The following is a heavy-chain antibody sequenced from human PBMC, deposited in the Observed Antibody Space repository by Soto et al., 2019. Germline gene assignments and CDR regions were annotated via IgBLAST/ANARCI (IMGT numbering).Heavy chain of an antibody. J-gene: IGHJ6*02. V-gene: IGHV4-59*01. CDR1: GGSISSYY. Sequence: KPSETLSLTCTASGGSISSYYWSWIRQPPGKGLEWIGYIYYSGSTNYNPSLKSRVTISVDTSRNQFSLKLSSVTAADTAVYYCARDRGLIAAAGRTNYYYYYRMDVWGQGTTVTVYS. D-gene: IGHD6-13*01. CDR2: IYYSGST. CDR3: ARDRGLIAAAGRTNYYYYYRMDV.